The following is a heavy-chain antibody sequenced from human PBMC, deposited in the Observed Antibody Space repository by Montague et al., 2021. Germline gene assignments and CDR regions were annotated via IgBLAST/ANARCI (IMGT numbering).Heavy chain of an antibody. CDR2: IGTSSSFT. CDR3: ARVGLTVAAGMIDY. Sequence: SLRLSCAVSGLTFNNYFMSWFRQAPGKGLEWVSYIGTSSSFTRYADSVKGRFTISRDNAMNSLYLQMTAVRSEDTAVYYCARVGLTVAAGMIDYWGQGTLVTVSS. V-gene: IGHV3-11*06. J-gene: IGHJ4*02. CDR1: GLTFNNYF. D-gene: IGHD6-13*01.